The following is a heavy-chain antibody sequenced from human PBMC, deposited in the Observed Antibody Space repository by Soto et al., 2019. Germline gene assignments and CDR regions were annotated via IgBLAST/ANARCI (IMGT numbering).Heavy chain of an antibody. CDR1: GGTFSNYT. J-gene: IGHJ6*02. D-gene: IGHD2-2*01. V-gene: IGHV1-69*01. CDR3: ARSSPYIVVRKPTGNQDYYGMDV. Sequence: QVQLAQSGAEVKKPGSSVKVFCKASGGTFSNYTISWVRQAPGQGLEWMGGIIPVFGTTDYEQKFQGRVTITADGSTSTAYMKLSSLRSADTAVYYCARSSPYIVVRKPTGNQDYYGMDVWGQGTTVTVSS. CDR2: IIPVFGTT.